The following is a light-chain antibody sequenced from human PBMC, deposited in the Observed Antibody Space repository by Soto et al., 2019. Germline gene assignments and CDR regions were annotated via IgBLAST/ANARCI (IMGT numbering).Light chain of an antibody. J-gene: IGKJ5*01. V-gene: IGKV3D-20*01. CDR2: DAS. Sequence: DSGWTQSQGTLSLSPGESATLSCGASQSVSSRFLAWYQQEPGRAPRVLIYDASTRATGVPDRFSGSGSGTDFTLTISRLEPEDFALYYCPQYGGPPVPSGQRRR. CDR3: PQYGGPPVP. CDR1: QSVSSRF.